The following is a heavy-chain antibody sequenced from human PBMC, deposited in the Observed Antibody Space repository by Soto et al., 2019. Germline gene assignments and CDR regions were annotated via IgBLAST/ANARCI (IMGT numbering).Heavy chain of an antibody. CDR1: GYPFSGYG. Sequence: QVQLVQSGPEVKKPGASVKVSCKASGYPFSGYGISWVRQAPGQGLEWMGWISTYNGNTNTAQKFQGRVTMTTHPSPKTAYMELSSLRLDETAVYFCARVDRSSWWAFEYRGQGTLVTVSS. CDR3: ARVDRSSWWAFEY. V-gene: IGHV1-18*04. CDR2: ISTYNGNT. J-gene: IGHJ4*02. D-gene: IGHD6-13*01.